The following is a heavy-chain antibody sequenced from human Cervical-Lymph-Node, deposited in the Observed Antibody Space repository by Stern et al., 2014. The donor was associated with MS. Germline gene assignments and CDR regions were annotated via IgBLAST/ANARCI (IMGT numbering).Heavy chain of an antibody. Sequence: EVQLVESGGGLVKPGGSLRLSCSASGFTFRNVWMNWVRQAPGTGLEWVGHIRNNADGGTADYAAPVKGRFTISRDDSKATLHLQMDSLKTEDTAVYYCSTDGVVRGVIAWGQGTLVTVSS. V-gene: IGHV3-15*01. CDR1: GFTFRNVW. CDR2: IRNNADGGTA. D-gene: IGHD3-10*01. CDR3: STDGVVRGVIA. J-gene: IGHJ5*02.